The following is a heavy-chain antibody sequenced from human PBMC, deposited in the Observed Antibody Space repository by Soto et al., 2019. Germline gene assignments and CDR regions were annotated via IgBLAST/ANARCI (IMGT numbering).Heavy chain of an antibody. J-gene: IGHJ1*01. D-gene: IGHD2-15*01. Sequence: SETLSLTCAVYGGSFSGYYWSWIRQPPGKGLEWIGEINHSGSTNYNPSLKSRVTISVDTSKNQFSLKLSSVTAAGTAVYYCARAFTYYVAATRYFQHWGQGTLVTVSS. CDR2: INHSGST. CDR3: ARAFTYYVAATRYFQH. V-gene: IGHV4-34*01. CDR1: GGSFSGYY.